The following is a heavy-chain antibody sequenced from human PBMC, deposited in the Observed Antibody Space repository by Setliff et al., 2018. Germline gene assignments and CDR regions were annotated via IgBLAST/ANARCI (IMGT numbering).Heavy chain of an antibody. CDR2: IKQDGSEK. D-gene: IGHD3-3*01. V-gene: IGHV3-7*01. Sequence: GGSLRLSCAASGFTFSSYWMSWVRQAPGKGLEWVANIKQDGSEKDYVDSVKGRLTISRDNSKNTLYLEMSSLRAEDTAVYYCAKDGGEYWGQGTLVTVSS. CDR3: AKDGGEY. CDR1: GFTFSSYW. J-gene: IGHJ4*02.